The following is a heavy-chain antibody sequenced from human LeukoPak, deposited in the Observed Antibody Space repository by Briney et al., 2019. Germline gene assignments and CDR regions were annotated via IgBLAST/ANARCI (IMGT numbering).Heavy chain of an antibody. CDR1: GGSISSGDYY. V-gene: IGHV4-39*07. Sequence: PSETLSLTCTVSGGSISSGDYYWGWIRQPPGKGLEWIGSIYHSGSTYYNPSLKSRVTISVDTSKNQFSLKLSSVTAADTAVYYCARLVGGSYTVGGLAFIDYWGQGTLVTVSS. D-gene: IGHD1-26*01. CDR3: ARLVGGSYTVGGLAFIDY. J-gene: IGHJ4*02. CDR2: IYHSGST.